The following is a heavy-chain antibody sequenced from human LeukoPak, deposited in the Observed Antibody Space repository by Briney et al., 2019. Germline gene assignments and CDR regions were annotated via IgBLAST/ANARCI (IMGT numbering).Heavy chain of an antibody. J-gene: IGHJ4*02. V-gene: IGHV3-66*01. CDR2: IYSGGST. CDR3: ARDSGYCSGGSCYSITDY. D-gene: IGHD2-15*01. CDR1: GFTVSSNY. Sequence: PGGSLRLSCAAFGFTVSSNYMSRVRQAPGKGLEWVSVIYSGGSTYYADSVKGRFTISRDNSKNTLYLQMNSLRAEDTAVYYCARDSGYCSGGSCYSITDYWGQGTLVTVSS.